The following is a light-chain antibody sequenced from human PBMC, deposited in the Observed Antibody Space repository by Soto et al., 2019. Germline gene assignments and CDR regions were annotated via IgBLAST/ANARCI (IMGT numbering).Light chain of an antibody. CDR1: LGISTY. J-gene: IGKJ4*01. Sequence: DIQMTQSPSSLSASVGDRVTITCRARLGISTYLAWYQQKPGKVPKLLIYAASTLQSGVPSRFSGSGSGTDFTLTISSLQPEDVATYYCQKYNSAPLTFGGGTKVEIK. V-gene: IGKV1-27*01. CDR2: AAS. CDR3: QKYNSAPLT.